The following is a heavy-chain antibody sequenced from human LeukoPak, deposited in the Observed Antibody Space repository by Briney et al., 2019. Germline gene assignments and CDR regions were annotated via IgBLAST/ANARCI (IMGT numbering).Heavy chain of an antibody. D-gene: IGHD3-9*01. CDR1: GFTFSTYS. J-gene: IGHJ3*02. CDR3: ARDTYDILTGYYKWAFDI. CDR2: ISSSSRYR. Sequence: PGGSLRLSCAASGFTFSTYSMNWVRQAPGKGLEWVSSISSSSRYRDYADSVKGRFTISRDNAKNSLYLQMNSLRAEDTAVYYCARDTYDILTGYYKWAFDIWGQGTMVTISS. V-gene: IGHV3-21*06.